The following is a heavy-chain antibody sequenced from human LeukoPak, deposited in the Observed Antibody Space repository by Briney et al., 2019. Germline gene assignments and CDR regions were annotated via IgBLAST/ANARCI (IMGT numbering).Heavy chain of an antibody. D-gene: IGHD6-19*01. Sequence: GESLKISCKGSGYSFTSYWIAWVRQMPGKGLELMGIIYPGDSNTKYSPSFQGQVTISADKSISTAYLQWSRLKASDTAMYYCARAGGSSGYFDYWGQGTLVTVSS. V-gene: IGHV5-51*01. CDR3: ARAGGSSGYFDY. CDR1: GYSFTSYW. CDR2: IYPGDSNT. J-gene: IGHJ4*02.